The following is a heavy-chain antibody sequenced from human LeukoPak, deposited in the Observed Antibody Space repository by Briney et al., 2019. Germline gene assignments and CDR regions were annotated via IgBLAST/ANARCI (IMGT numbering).Heavy chain of an antibody. D-gene: IGHD3-10*01. CDR1: GFTFSSYA. V-gene: IGHV3-23*01. J-gene: IGHJ4*02. CDR3: AKEPIIDYGSGSLPTIY. CDR2: MSGSGGSA. Sequence: GGSLRLSCAASGFTFSSYAMSWVRQAPGKGLEWVSSMSGSGGSAYYADSVKGRFTISRDNSKNTLYLQMNSLRAEDTAVYYRAKEPIIDYGSGSLPTIYWGQGTLVTVSS.